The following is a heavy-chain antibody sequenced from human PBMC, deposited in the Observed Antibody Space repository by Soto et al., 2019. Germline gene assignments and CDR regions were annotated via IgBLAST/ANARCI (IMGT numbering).Heavy chain of an antibody. V-gene: IGHV3-74*01. CDR2: INSDGSST. J-gene: IGHJ4*02. CDR1: GFTFSSYW. Sequence: EVQLVESGGGLVQPGGSLRLSCAASGFTFSSYWMHWVRQAPGKGLVWVSRINSDGSSTYYADSVEGRFTISRDNAKNTLYLHMNSLRGEDTGVDYCARDIGYWGQGALVTVSS. CDR3: ARDIGY.